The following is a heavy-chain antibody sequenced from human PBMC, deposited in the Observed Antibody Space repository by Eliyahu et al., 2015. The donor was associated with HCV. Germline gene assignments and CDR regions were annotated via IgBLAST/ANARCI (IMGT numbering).Heavy chain of an antibody. CDR1: GFTFDDYA. CDR2: ISWNSRDI. Sequence: EVQLVESGGGLVQPGRSLRLSCAASGFTFDDYAMHWVRQTPGKGLEWVSGISWNSRDIGYADSVKGRFTISRDNAKNSLYLQMNSLRAEDTALYYCAKATRDGYTLPDSWGQGTLVTVSS. D-gene: IGHD5-24*01. J-gene: IGHJ4*02. CDR3: AKATRDGYTLPDS. V-gene: IGHV3-9*01.